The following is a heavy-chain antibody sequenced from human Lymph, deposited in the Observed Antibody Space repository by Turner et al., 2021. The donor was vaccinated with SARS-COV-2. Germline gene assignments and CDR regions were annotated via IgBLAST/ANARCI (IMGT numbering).Heavy chain of an antibody. CDR3: ARGRLDSFGGGYYSWFDP. CDR1: GGTFSSYA. D-gene: IGHD1-26*01. Sequence: QVQLVQSEAEVKKPVSSVKVSCKASGGTFSSYAINWVRQAPGQGLEWMGRIIPILGIANYAQKFQGRVTITADKSTSTASMELSSLRSEDTAVYYCARGRLDSFGGGYYSWFDPWGQGTLVTVSS. J-gene: IGHJ5*02. V-gene: IGHV1-69*04. CDR2: IIPILGIA.